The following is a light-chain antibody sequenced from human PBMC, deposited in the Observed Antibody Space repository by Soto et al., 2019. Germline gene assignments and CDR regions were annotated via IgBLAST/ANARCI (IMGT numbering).Light chain of an antibody. CDR1: QSISSW. CDR2: DAS. CDR3: QQFDSYPWT. Sequence: DIQMTQSPSTLSASVGDRVTITCRASQSISSWLASYQEKPGKAPHLLIFDASVLGRGVPSRFSGRGSGTEFSLTISSLQPDDSATYYCQQFDSYPWTFGQGTKVEI. V-gene: IGKV1-5*01. J-gene: IGKJ1*01.